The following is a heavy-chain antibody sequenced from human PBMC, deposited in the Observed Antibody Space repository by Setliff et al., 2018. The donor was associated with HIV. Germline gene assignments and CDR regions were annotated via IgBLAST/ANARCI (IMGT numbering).Heavy chain of an antibody. D-gene: IGHD2-21*01. CDR3: ATDNGPSYSMDI. CDR2: IKKSSDGGKT. Sequence: GESLKISWVASGFTFNNAWMNWVRQAPGKGLEWLGRIKKSSDGGKTDDASPVEGRFTISRDDSKNTLYLQMNSLKIEDTAVYFCATDNGPSYSMDIWGQGTTVTVSS. CDR1: GFTFNNAW. V-gene: IGHV3-15*01. J-gene: IGHJ6*02.